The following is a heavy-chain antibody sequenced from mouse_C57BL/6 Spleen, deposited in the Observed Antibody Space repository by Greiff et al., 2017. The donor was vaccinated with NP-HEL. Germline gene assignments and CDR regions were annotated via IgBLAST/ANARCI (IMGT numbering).Heavy chain of an antibody. V-gene: IGHV1-15*01. CDR3: TRWDPGWFAY. D-gene: IGHD4-1*01. CDR1: GYTFTDYE. J-gene: IGHJ3*01. CDR2: IDPETGGT. Sequence: QVHVKQSGAELVRPGASVTLSCKASGYTFTDYEMHWVKQTPVHGLEWIGAIDPETGGTAYNQKFKGKAILTADKSSSTAYMELRSLTSEDSAVYYCTRWDPGWFAYWGQGTLVTVSA.